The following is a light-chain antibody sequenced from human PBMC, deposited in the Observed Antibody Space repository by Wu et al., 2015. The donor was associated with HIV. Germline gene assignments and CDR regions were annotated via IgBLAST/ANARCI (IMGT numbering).Light chain of an antibody. J-gene: IGKJ1*01. CDR2: AAS. V-gene: IGKV3-20*01. Sequence: EIVLTQSPGTLSLSPGERATLSCRASQSVRSNHLAWYQQTPGQAPRLLIYAASTRAAGIPDRFSGSGSGTDFTLTISRLEPEDFAVYYCQQYGSSRTFGQGT. CDR3: QQYGSSRT. CDR1: QSVRSNH.